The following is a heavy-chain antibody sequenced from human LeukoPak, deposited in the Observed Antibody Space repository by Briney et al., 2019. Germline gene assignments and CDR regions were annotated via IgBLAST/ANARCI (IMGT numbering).Heavy chain of an antibody. D-gene: IGHD6-19*01. Sequence: GGSLRPSCAASGFTFSSYGMHWVRQAPGKGLEGVAFIRYDGSNKYYADSVKGRFTISRHNSKNTLYLQMNSLRAEDTAVYYCAKDTGSGSVGPYYYYYYMDVWGKGTTVTVSS. V-gene: IGHV3-30*02. CDR3: AKDTGSGSVGPYYYYYYMDV. J-gene: IGHJ6*03. CDR2: IRYDGSNK. CDR1: GFTFSSYG.